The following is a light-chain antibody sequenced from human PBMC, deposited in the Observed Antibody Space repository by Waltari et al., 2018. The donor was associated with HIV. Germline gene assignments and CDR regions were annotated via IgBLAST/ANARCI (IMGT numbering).Light chain of an antibody. CDR3: GTWDATLNTYV. J-gene: IGLJ1*01. CDR1: SSIIHTYY. CDR2: DSN. Sequence: QSVLTQPPSLSAAPGQTVTISCPGISSIIHTYYVSWYQQLPGTVPKVLIYDSNKRASGIPDRFSGSKSDTSATLGITGLQTGDEADYYCGTWDATLNTYVFGSGTKVTVL. V-gene: IGLV1-51*01.